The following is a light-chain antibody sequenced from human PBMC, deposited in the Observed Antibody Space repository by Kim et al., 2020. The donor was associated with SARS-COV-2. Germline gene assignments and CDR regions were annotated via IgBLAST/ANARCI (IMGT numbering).Light chain of an antibody. Sequence: IVLTQSPATLSLSPGERATLSCRASQSVGSYLAWYQQRPGHAPRRLIYDASNRATTIPARFSGSGSGADFTLITDSLEPEDFAVYYCQQRANWPTGTFGGGTKVDIK. CDR1: QSVGSY. V-gene: IGKV3-11*01. J-gene: IGKJ4*01. CDR2: DAS. CDR3: QQRANWPTGT.